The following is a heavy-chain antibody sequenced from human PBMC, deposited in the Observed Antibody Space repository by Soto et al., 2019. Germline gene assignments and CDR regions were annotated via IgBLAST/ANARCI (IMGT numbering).Heavy chain of an antibody. V-gene: IGHV3-7*03. CDR1: GFAFGSYW. CDR3: ARGSLYSSVWLNWFDP. J-gene: IGHJ5*02. Sequence: PGGSLRLSCGASGFAFGSYWMGWVRQAPVKGLEWVAYINQGGSETYYVDSVRGRFTVSSDNARNSLDLQMNSLRADDTAVYYCARGSLYSSVWLNWFDPWGRGTLVTVSS. CDR2: INQGGSET. D-gene: IGHD6-19*01.